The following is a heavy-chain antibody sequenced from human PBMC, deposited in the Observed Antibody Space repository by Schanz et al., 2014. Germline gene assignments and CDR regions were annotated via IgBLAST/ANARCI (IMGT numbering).Heavy chain of an antibody. V-gene: IGHV3-23*04. CDR1: GFTFNSYA. D-gene: IGHD2-15*01. CDR2: ISHSGGSK. CDR3: AKGMGYCSGGTCYDYYYYGLDV. Sequence: EQLVESGGGLVKPGGSLRLSCAASGFTFNSYAMTWVRQAPGKGLEWVSSISHSGGSKYYADSVKGRFTISRDNSKNTLYLQMNSLRAEDTAVFYCAKGMGYCSGGTCYDYYYYGLDVWGQGTTVTVSS. J-gene: IGHJ6*02.